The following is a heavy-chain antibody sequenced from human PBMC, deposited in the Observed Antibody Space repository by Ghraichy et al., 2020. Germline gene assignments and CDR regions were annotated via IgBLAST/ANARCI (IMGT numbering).Heavy chain of an antibody. CDR3: ARVDGGSGWGGWFDP. CDR2: ISSSSSYI. V-gene: IGHV3-21*01. Sequence: GGSLRLSCEASGFTFSSFSMNWVRQAPGKGLEWVSSISSSSSYIYYADSVKGRFTVSRDNAKNSLYLQMNSLRAEDTAVYYCARVDGGSGWGGWFDPWGQGTLVTVSS. CDR1: GFTFSSFS. J-gene: IGHJ5*02. D-gene: IGHD6-19*01.